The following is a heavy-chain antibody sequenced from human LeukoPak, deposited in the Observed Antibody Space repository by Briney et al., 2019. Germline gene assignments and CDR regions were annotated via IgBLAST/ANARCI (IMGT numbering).Heavy chain of an antibody. J-gene: IGHJ5*02. V-gene: IGHV1-46*01. CDR3: ARGSLAKYYYDSSGYYR. Sequence: ASVKVSCKASGYTFTSYYMHWVRQAPGQGLEWMGIINPSGGSTSYAQKFQGRVTMTRDTSISTAYMELSRLRSDDTAVYYCARGSLAKYYYDSSGYYRWGQGTLVTVSS. CDR2: INPSGGST. CDR1: GYTFTSYY. D-gene: IGHD3-22*01.